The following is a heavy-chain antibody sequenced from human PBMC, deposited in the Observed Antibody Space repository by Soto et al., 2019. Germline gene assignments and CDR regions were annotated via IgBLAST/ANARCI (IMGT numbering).Heavy chain of an antibody. CDR1: GYTFTSYY. D-gene: IGHD6-13*01. CDR2: INPSGGST. CDR3: ASWAIAAAGTLEIWFVP. J-gene: IGHJ5*02. Sequence: ASVKVSCKASGYTFTSYYMHWVRQAPGQGLEWMGIINPSGGSTSYAQKFQGRVTMTRDTSTSTAYMELSSLRSEDTALYYCASWAIAAAGTLEIWFVPWGQGTLVTVSS. V-gene: IGHV1-46*01.